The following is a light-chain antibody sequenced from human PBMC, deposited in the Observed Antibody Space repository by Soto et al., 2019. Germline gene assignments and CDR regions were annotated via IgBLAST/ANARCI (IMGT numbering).Light chain of an antibody. CDR3: QPYNSLWT. Sequence: DIQMTQSPSTLSASVGDRVTITCRASQSISSWLAWNQQKPGKAPKLLIYKASSLESGVPSRFSGSGSGTEFTLTISSLQPDDFATYYCQPYNSLWTFGQGTKVEIK. CDR1: QSISSW. J-gene: IGKJ1*01. CDR2: KAS. V-gene: IGKV1-5*03.